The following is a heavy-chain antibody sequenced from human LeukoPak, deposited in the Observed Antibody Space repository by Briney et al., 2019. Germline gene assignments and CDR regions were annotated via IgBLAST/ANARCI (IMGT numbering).Heavy chain of an antibody. CDR3: ARVGRGFLECLYHNWFDP. V-gene: IGHV1-2*02. J-gene: IGHJ5*02. D-gene: IGHD3-3*01. CDR1: GYTFTAYY. CDR2: INPNSGGT. Sequence: GASVKVSCKASGYTFTAYYMHWGRQAPGQGLEWMGWINPNSGGTNYAQKFQGRVTMTRDTSISTAYMELSRLRSDDTAVYYCARVGRGFLECLYHNWFDPWGQGTLVTVSS.